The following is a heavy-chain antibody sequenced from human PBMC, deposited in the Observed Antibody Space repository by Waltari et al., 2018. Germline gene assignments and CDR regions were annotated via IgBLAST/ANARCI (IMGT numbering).Heavy chain of an antibody. CDR3: TRTRYCSTTNCQVDWFDP. D-gene: IGHD2-2*01. J-gene: IGHJ5*02. CDR2: INGDGGST. Sequence: EVQLVESGGGLVQPGGSLRLSCAASGFTSSSYWTHWARQAPGKGLVWVSRINGDGGSTSYADSVKGRFTISRDNANNTLYLQMNSLRAEDTAVYYCTRTRYCSTTNCQVDWFDPWGQGTLVTVSS. V-gene: IGHV3-74*01. CDR1: GFTSSSYW.